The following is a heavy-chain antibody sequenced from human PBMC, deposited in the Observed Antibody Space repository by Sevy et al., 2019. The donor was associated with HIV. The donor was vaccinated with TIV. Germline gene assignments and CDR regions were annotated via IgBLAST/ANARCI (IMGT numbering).Heavy chain of an antibody. CDR2: ISHDGINE. V-gene: IGHV3-30*18. J-gene: IGHJ6*02. Sequence: GGSLRLSCIGSGFSFSYYGIHWVRQSPGKGLDWVALISHDGINEYYADSVKGRFTISKENSKNTVYLEMNSLRNEDTAIYFCANEYSGSYSHSYLYALDVWGQGTTVTVSS. CDR3: ANEYSGSYSHSYLYALDV. D-gene: IGHD1-26*01. CDR1: GFSFSYYG.